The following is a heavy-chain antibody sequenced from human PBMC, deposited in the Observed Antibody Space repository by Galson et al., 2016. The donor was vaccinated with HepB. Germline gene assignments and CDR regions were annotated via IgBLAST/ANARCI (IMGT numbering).Heavy chain of an antibody. Sequence: PALVKPTQTLTLTCTFSGFSLSSSGVGVGWIRQSPGKALEWLALIYWNDDKRYSPSLKSRLTITKDTSKNQVVLTLTNMDPVDTATYYCAHRRTPADYGSGKDHYFDYWGQGTLVTVSS. CDR3: AHRRTPADYGSGKDHYFDY. D-gene: IGHD3-10*01. CDR2: IYWNDDK. CDR1: GFSLSSSGVG. V-gene: IGHV2-5*01. J-gene: IGHJ4*02.